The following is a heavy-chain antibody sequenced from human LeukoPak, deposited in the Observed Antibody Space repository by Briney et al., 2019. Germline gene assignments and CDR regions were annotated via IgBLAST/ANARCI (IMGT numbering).Heavy chain of an antibody. CDR2: MNPNSGNT. V-gene: IGHV1-8*01. CDR1: GYTFTSYD. Sequence: ASVKVSCKASGYTFTSYDINWVRQATGHGLDWMGWMNPNSGNTGYAQKFQGRVTMTRNTSISTAYMELSSLRSEDTAVYYCVGSPNDAFDIWGQGTMVTVSS. D-gene: IGHD6-13*01. CDR3: VGSPNDAFDI. J-gene: IGHJ3*02.